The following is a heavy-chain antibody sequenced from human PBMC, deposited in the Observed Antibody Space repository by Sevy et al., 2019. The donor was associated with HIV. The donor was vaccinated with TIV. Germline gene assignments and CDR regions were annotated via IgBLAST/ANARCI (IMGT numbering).Heavy chain of an antibody. CDR2: NFDSGIS. V-gene: IGHV4-31*03. CDR1: GGSISSGNYY. Sequence: SETLSLTCTVSGGSISSGNYYWTWIRQHPEKGLEWIGYNFDSGISYYHPSLKTRVSISGDTSKNQVSLRLTSVTAADTAIYYCARVRGGNSAFDIWGQGTMVTVSS. J-gene: IGHJ3*02. D-gene: IGHD2-21*02. CDR3: ARVRGGNSAFDI.